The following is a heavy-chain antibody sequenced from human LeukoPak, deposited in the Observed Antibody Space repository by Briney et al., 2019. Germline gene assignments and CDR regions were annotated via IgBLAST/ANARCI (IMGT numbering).Heavy chain of an antibody. CDR1: GGSISSYY. J-gene: IGHJ6*03. D-gene: IGHD3-3*01. CDR3: ARGSPWYYDFWSGYRPDYMDV. CDR2: IYTSGST. V-gene: IGHV4-4*07. Sequence: SETLSLTCTVSGGSISSYYWSWIRQPAGKGQEWIGRIYTSGSTNYNPSLKSRVTMSVDTSKNQFSLKLSSVTAADTAVYYCARGSPWYYDFWSGYRPDYMDVWGKGTTVTVSS.